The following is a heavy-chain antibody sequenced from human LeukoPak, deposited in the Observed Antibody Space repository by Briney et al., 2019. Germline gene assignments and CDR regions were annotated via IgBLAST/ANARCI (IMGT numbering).Heavy chain of an antibody. D-gene: IGHD2/OR15-2a*01. CDR3: AKGSTTYYYYGMHV. V-gene: IGHV3-30*18. Sequence: GGSLRLSCAASGFTFSNYAMHWVRQAPGKGLEWVAVISYDGTNKYYPDSVKGRFTISRENSYNTLYLQVDSLTAEDTAVYYCAKGSTTYYYYGMHVWGQGTTVTVSS. CDR2: ISYDGTNK. J-gene: IGHJ6*02. CDR1: GFTFSNYA.